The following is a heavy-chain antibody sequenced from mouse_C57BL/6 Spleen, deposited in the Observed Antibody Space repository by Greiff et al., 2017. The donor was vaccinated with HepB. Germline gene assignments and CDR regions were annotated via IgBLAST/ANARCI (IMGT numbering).Heavy chain of an antibody. CDR1: GYTFTSYW. Sequence: QVQLQQPGAELVKPGASVKLSCKASGYTFTSYWMQWVKQRPGQGLEWIGEIDPSDSYTNYNQKFKGKATLTVDTSASTAYMQLSSLTSEDSAVYYCAREGINYDFDYWGQGTTLTVSS. CDR2: IDPSDSYT. V-gene: IGHV1-50*01. D-gene: IGHD2-1*01. CDR3: AREGINYDFDY. J-gene: IGHJ2*01.